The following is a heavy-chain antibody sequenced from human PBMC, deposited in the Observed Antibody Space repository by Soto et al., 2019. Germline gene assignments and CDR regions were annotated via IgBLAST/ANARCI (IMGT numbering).Heavy chain of an antibody. V-gene: IGHV1-18*01. CDR1: GYTFHNFG. J-gene: IGHJ5*02. CDR2: ISAYNGNT. CDR3: ARDPPYSSGWYAGFDP. D-gene: IGHD6-19*01. Sequence: ASVKVSCKASGYTFHNFGISWVRQAPGQGLEWMGWISAYNGNTNYAQKLQGRVTMTTDTSTSTAYMELRSLRSDDTAVYYCARDPPYSSGWYAGFDPWGQGTLVTSPQ.